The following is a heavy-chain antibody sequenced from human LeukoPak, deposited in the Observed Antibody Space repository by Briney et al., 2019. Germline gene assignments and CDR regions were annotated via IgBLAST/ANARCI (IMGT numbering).Heavy chain of an antibody. Sequence: SETLSLTCTVSGASISSSIYYWGWIRQPPGKGLEWIGSIYYSGITSYNPSLKSRVTISVDTSKNQFSLELSSLTAADTAVYYCARDSRGYCSGGTCYPNNWFDPWGQGTLVTVSS. V-gene: IGHV4-39*07. J-gene: IGHJ5*02. CDR1: GASISSSIYY. CDR2: IYYSGIT. D-gene: IGHD2-15*01. CDR3: ARDSRGYCSGGTCYPNNWFDP.